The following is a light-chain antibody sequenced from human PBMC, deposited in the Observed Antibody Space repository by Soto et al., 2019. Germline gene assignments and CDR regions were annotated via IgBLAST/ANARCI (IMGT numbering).Light chain of an antibody. V-gene: IGKV4-1*01. CDR2: WAS. J-gene: IGKJ2*01. Sequence: DIVMTQSPDSLAVSLGERATINCKSSQSVLYSSNNKRYLAWYQQKPGQPPRLLIYWASTRESGVPDRFRGSGSGTDFTLTISSLQAEDVAVYYCQHYYSTPYTFGQGTKLEI. CDR1: QSVLYSSNNKRY. CDR3: QHYYSTPYT.